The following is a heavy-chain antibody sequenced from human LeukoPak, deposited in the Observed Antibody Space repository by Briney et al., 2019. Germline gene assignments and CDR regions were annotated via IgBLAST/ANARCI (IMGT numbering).Heavy chain of an antibody. V-gene: IGHV3-48*03. Sequence: GGSLRLSCAASGFIFSSYEMNWVRQAPGKGLEWVSYISASGSTIYYADSVKGRFTISRDNAKNSLYLQMNSLRAEDTAVYYCTRRYGGHSGWAGYHDSWGQGTLVTVSS. CDR2: ISASGSTI. D-gene: IGHD6-19*01. CDR1: GFIFSSYE. CDR3: TRRYGGHSGWAGYHDS. J-gene: IGHJ4*02.